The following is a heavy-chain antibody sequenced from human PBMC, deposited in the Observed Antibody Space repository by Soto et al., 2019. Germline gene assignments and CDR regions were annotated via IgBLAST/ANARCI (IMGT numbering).Heavy chain of an antibody. J-gene: IGHJ4*02. CDR1: GFSFSTYG. CDR2: IYIDGSNK. D-gene: IGHD4-17*01. V-gene: IGHV3-33*01. CDR3: ARVGGTVTSDY. Sequence: QVQLVESGGGVVQPGRSLRLSCAASGFSFSTYGMHWVRQAPGKGLEWLALIYIDGSNKYYADSVKGRFTISRDNSKNTLYLQMSSLRAEDTAVYYCARVGGTVTSDYWGQGTLVTVSS.